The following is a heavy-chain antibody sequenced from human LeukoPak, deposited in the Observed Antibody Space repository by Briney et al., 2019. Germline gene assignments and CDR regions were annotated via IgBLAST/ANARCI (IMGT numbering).Heavy chain of an antibody. CDR2: VFNGGST. J-gene: IGHJ4*02. Sequence: SETLSLTCTVSGGSINSHYWSWIRQPPGKGMEWIGYVFNGGSTNYNPSLKSRVTMSVDTSRDQFSLRLTSVTAADTAIYYCATRPAGSTWYGVFDYWSQGTLVTVSS. CDR1: GGSINSHY. CDR3: ATRPAGSTWYGVFDY. D-gene: IGHD6-13*01. V-gene: IGHV4-59*11.